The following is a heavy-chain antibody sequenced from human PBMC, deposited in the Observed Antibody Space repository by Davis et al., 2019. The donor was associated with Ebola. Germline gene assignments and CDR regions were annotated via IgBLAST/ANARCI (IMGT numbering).Heavy chain of an antibody. CDR1: GFTFSSYA. V-gene: IGHV3-30-3*01. D-gene: IGHD2-2*01. CDR3: ARLYCSSTSCYRAADY. CDR2: ISYDGSNK. Sequence: PGGSLRLSCAASGFTFSSYAMHWVRQAPGKGLEWVAVISYDGSNKYYADSVKGRFTISRDNAKNSLYLQMNSLRAEDTAVYYCARLYCSSTSCYRAADYWGQGTLVTVSS. J-gene: IGHJ4*02.